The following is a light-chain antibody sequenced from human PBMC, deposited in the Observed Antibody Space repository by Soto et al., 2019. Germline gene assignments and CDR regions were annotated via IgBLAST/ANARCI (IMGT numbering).Light chain of an antibody. Sequence: EIVMTQSPATLSVSPGERATLSCRASQSVSSNSAWYQQKPGQAPRLLIYGASTRATGIPARFSGSGSGTEFTLTISSLQSEDFAVYYCQQYNNWWTFGQGTKVDIK. CDR1: QSVSSN. CDR3: QQYNNWWT. CDR2: GAS. V-gene: IGKV3-15*01. J-gene: IGKJ1*01.